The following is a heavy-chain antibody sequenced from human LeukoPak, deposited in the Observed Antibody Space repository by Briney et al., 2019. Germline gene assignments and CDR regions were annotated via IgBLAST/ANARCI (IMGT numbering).Heavy chain of an antibody. V-gene: IGHV4-34*01. CDR3: ARGRPNYYGSGSYTFPFDY. Sequence: SETLSLTCAVYGGSFSGYYWSWIRQPPGKGLEWIGEINHSGSTNYNPSLKSRVTISVDTSKNQFSLKLSSVTAADTAVYYCARGRPNYYGSGSYTFPFDYWGQRTLVTVSS. CDR2: INHSGST. D-gene: IGHD3-10*01. CDR1: GGSFSGYY. J-gene: IGHJ4*02.